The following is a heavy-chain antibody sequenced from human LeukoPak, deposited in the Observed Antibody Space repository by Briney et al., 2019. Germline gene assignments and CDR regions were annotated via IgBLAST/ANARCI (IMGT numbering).Heavy chain of an antibody. D-gene: IGHD2-21*02. J-gene: IGHJ4*02. CDR3: ARGGYCGGDCYFFDY. CDR1: GYSISSGYY. V-gene: IGHV4-38-2*01. Sequence: SETLSLTCAVSGYSISSGYYWGWIRQPPGKGLEWIGSIFHSGSTYYNPSLKSRVTISIDASKNRFSLKLSSVTAADTAVYYCARGGYCGGDCYFFDYWGQGTLVTVSS. CDR2: IFHSGST.